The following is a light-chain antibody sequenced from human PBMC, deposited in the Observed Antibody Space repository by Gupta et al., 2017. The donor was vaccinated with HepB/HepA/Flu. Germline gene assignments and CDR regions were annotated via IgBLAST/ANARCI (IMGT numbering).Light chain of an antibody. J-gene: IGLJ3*02. CDR1: SSNNGSNT. CDR3: AAWDDSLNGPWV. V-gene: IGLV1-44*01. Sequence: QSVLTQPPSASGTTGQRVTIPCYGRSSNNGSNTVNWYQQLPGTAPKLLIYSNNQRPSGVPDRFSGSKSGTSASLAISGLQSEDEADYYCAAWDDSLNGPWVFGGGTKLTVL. CDR2: SNN.